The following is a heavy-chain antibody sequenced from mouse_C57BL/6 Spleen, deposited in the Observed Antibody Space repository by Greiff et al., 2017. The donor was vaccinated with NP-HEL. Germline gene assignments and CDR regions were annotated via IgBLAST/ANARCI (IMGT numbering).Heavy chain of an antibody. J-gene: IGHJ3*01. Sequence: VQLQESGAELVKPGASVKISCKASGYAFSSYWMNWVKQRPGKGLEWIGQIYPGDGDTNYNGKFKGKATLTADKSSSTAYMQLSSLTSEDSAVYFCARDDYDAWFAYWGQGTLVTVSA. CDR1: GYAFSSYW. CDR2: IYPGDGDT. CDR3: ARDDYDAWFAY. D-gene: IGHD2-4*01. V-gene: IGHV1-80*01.